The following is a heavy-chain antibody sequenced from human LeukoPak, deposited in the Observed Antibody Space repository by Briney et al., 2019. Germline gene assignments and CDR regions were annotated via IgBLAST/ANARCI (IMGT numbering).Heavy chain of an antibody. CDR3: ARDSPYYYDSRDPLQDY. CDR1: GYSISSGYY. CDR2: IYHSGST. V-gene: IGHV4-38-2*02. Sequence: PSETLSLTCSVSGYSISSGYYWGWIRQPPGMGLEWIGNIYHSGSTYYNPSLKSRVTISLDTSKNQFSLKLSSVTAADTAVYYCARDSPYYYDSRDPLQDYWGQGTLGTVSS. J-gene: IGHJ4*02. D-gene: IGHD3-22*01.